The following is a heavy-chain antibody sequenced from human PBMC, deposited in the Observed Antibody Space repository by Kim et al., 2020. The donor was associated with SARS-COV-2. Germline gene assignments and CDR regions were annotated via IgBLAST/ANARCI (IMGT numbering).Heavy chain of an antibody. CDR1: GGSISSSSYY. J-gene: IGHJ5*02. D-gene: IGHD4-4*01. CDR2: IYYSGST. V-gene: IGHV4-39*01. CDR3: ARYTTPHMTTVFT. Sequence: SETLSLTCTVSGGSISSSSYYWGWIRQPPGKGLEWIGSIYYSGSTYYNPSLKSRVTISVDTSKNQFSLKLSSVTAADTAVYYCARYTTPHMTTVFTWGQG.